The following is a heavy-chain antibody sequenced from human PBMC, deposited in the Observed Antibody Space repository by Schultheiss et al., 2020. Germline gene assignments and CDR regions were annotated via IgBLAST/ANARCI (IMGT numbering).Heavy chain of an antibody. Sequence: GGSLRLSCSASGFTFSSYAMHWVRQAPGKGLEYVSAISSNGGSTYYADSVKGRFTISRDNAKNTLSLQMNSLRAEDTAVYYCAREDPYSSMGFDPWGQGTLVTVSS. CDR2: ISSNGGST. J-gene: IGHJ5*02. CDR3: AREDPYSSMGFDP. V-gene: IGHV3-64*04. CDR1: GFTFSSYA. D-gene: IGHD6-13*01.